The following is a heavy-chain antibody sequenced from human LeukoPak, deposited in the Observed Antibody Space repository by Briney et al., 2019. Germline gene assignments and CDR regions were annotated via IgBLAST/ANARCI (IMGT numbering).Heavy chain of an antibody. CDR1: GDSIGTYF. D-gene: IGHD2-8*02. V-gene: IGHV4-4*07. J-gene: IGHJ3*02. Sequence: PSETLSLTCTVSGDSIGTYFWNWIRQSAGEGLERMGHVYDGGRTNYNPSLKGRVTISVDTSRNLCSLRLSSVTAADTAIYYCARDFVETGVVGFDMWGQGTMVTVSS. CDR2: VYDGGRT. CDR3: ARDFVETGVVGFDM.